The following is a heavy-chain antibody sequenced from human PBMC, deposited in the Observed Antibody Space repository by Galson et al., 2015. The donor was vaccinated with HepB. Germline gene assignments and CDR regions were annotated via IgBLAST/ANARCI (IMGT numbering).Heavy chain of an antibody. CDR3: ARDESKYYYYMDV. D-gene: IGHD4-11*01. J-gene: IGHJ6*03. V-gene: IGHV4-61*02. Sequence: TLSLTCTVSGGSINSGSYYWRWIRQPAGQGLACIGRINTSGCTNYTLSLQSPVTMSVDMSKIQLSLKLSSVSAADTAVYYCARDESKYYYYMDVWGKGTTVTVSS. CDR1: GGSINSGSYY. CDR2: INTSGCT.